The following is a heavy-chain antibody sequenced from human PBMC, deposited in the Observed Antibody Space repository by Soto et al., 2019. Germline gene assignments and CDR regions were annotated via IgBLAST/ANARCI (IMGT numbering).Heavy chain of an antibody. Sequence: EVQLVESGGGLVQPGGSLRLSCAASGFTFSSYWMSWVRQAPGKGLEWVANIKQDGSEKYYVDSVKGRFTISRDNAKNSLYLQMNSLRAEDTAVYYCAREDVDIVATQLNWFDPWGQGTLVTVSS. CDR3: AREDVDIVATQLNWFDP. CDR1: GFTFSSYW. V-gene: IGHV3-7*01. CDR2: IKQDGSEK. D-gene: IGHD5-12*01. J-gene: IGHJ5*02.